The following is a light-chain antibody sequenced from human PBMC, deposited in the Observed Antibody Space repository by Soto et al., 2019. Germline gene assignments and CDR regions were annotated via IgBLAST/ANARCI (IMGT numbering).Light chain of an antibody. J-gene: IGLJ3*02. CDR1: SSDVGAYNY. Sequence: QSVLTQPRSVSGSPGQSLTISCTGTSSDVGAYNYVSWYQQYPGKAPKLMIYDVTKRPSGVPDRFSGSKSGNTASLTISGLQAEDEADYYCCSYAGSFVFGGGTKVTVL. V-gene: IGLV2-11*01. CDR2: DVT. CDR3: CSYAGSFV.